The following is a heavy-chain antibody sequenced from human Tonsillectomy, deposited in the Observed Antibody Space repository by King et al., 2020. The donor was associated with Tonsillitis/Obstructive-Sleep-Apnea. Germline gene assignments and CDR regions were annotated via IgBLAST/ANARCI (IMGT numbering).Heavy chain of an antibody. J-gene: IGHJ6*02. Sequence: SGAAVPPPGASVKVSCKASGYTFTDHYMHWVRQAPGHGLEWMGWINPYSGDTDYAQKFQGRVTMTMHRSIRTVYMELSRLRYDDTAVYYCARDRDYYASGKYYYGMDVWGQGTTVTVSS. CDR2: INPYSGDT. D-gene: IGHD3-10*01. V-gene: IGHV1-2*02. CDR1: GYTFTDHY. CDR3: ARDRDYYASGKYYYGMDV.